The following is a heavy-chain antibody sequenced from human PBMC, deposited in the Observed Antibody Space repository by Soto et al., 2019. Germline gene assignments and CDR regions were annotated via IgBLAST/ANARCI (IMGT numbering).Heavy chain of an antibody. CDR1: GGSISSGGYY. D-gene: IGHD1-26*01. CDR3: ARVMGSWRGRYYYGMDV. V-gene: IGHV4-31*03. Sequence: PSETLSLTCTVSGGSISSGGYYWSWIRQHPGKGLEWIGYIYYSGSTYYNPSLKSRVTISVDTSKNQFSLKLSSVTAADTAVYYCARVMGSWRGRYYYGMDVWGQGTTVTVYS. J-gene: IGHJ6*02. CDR2: IYYSGST.